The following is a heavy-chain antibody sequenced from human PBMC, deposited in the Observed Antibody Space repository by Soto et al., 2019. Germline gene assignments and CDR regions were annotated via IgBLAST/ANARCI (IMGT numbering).Heavy chain of an antibody. CDR1: GGSISSSSYY. CDR2: IYYSGST. V-gene: IGHV4-39*01. CDR3: ARQRVYYYGMDV. J-gene: IGHJ6*02. Sequence: PSETLSVTCTVSGGSISSSSYYWGWIRQPPGKGLEWIGSIYYSGSTYYNPSLKSRVTISVDTSKNQFSLKLSSVTVADTAVYYCARQRVYYYGMDVWGQGTKVTVSS.